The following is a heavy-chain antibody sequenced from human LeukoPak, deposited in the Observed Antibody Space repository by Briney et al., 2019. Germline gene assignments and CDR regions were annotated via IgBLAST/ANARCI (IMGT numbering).Heavy chain of an antibody. V-gene: IGHV4-31*03. D-gene: IGHD2-2*01. CDR3: ARGVRCSSTSCYGRSMAFDI. Sequence: SETLSLTCTVSGGSISSGGYYWSWIRQHPGKGLEWIGYIYYSGSTYYNPSLKSRVTISVDTSKNQFSLKLSSVTAADTAVYYCARGVRCSSTSCYGRSMAFDIWGQGTMVTVSS. J-gene: IGHJ3*02. CDR1: GGSISSGGYY. CDR2: IYYSGST.